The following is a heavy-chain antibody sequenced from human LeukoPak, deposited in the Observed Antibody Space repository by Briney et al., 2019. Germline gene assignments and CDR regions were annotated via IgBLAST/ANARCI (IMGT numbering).Heavy chain of an antibody. CDR1: GFTFSSYG. D-gene: IGHD6-19*01. CDR2: IRYDGSNK. J-gene: IGHJ4*02. Sequence: GGSLRLSCAASGFTFSSYGMHWVRQAPGKGLEWVAFIRYDGSNKYYADSVKGRFTISRDNAKNSLYLQMNSLRAEDTAVYYCAGYIKGLYSSGIDYWGQGTLVTVSS. CDR3: AGYIKGLYSSGIDY. V-gene: IGHV3-30*02.